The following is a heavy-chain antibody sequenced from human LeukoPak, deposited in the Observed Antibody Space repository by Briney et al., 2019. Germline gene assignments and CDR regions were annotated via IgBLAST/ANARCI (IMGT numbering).Heavy chain of an antibody. CDR2: ISSSSSYI. D-gene: IGHD3-10*01. V-gene: IGHV3-21*01. J-gene: IGHJ6*04. CDR3: AGTAVVRGVIPYYYGMDV. Sequence: GGSLRLSCAASGFTFSSYSMNWVRQAPGKGLEWVSSISSSSSYIYYPDSVKGRFTISRDNAKNSLYLQMNSLRAEDTAVYYCAGTAVVRGVIPYYYGMDVWGKGTTVTVSS. CDR1: GFTFSSYS.